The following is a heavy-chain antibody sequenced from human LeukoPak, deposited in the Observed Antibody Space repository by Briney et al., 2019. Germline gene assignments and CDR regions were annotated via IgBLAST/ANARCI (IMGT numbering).Heavy chain of an antibody. D-gene: IGHD3-9*01. V-gene: IGHV4-39*07. CDR1: GGSISSSSYY. Sequence: SETLSLTCTVSGGSISSSSYYWGWIRQPPGKGLEWIGSIYHSGSTYYNPSLKSRVTISVDTSKNQFSLKLSSVTAADTAVYYCASSSHILRYFDWLLGWFDPWGQGTLVTVSS. CDR2: IYHSGST. CDR3: ASSSHILRYFDWLLGWFDP. J-gene: IGHJ5*02.